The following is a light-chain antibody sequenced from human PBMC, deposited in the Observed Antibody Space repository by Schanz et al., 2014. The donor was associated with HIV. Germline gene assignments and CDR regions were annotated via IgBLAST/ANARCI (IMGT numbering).Light chain of an antibody. CDR3: ATWXXXLNGPV. J-gene: IGLJ3*02. CDR2: GDN. Sequence: QSVLTQPPSXXXXPGQRVXXXXXXXTSXPGSNTVTWYQQLPGTAPKLLIFGDNHRPSGVPDRFSGSKSGTSASLAISGLRSEDEADYYCATWXXXLNGPVFGGGTKLTVL. V-gene: IGLV1-44*01. CDR1: TSXPGSNT.